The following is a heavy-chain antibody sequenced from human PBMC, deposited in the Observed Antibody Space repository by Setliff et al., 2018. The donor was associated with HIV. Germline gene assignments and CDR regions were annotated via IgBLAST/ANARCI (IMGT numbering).Heavy chain of an antibody. Sequence: GPSVKVSCKASGYTFTGYYIHWVRQAPGQGLEWMGWINPNSGGTKYTQKFQGRVAMTRDASISTAYMELSSLRSDDTAAYYCARGDLARDYYYMDVWGKGTTVTVSS. CDR1: GYTFTGYY. CDR2: INPNSGGT. D-gene: IGHD5-12*01. V-gene: IGHV1-2*02. CDR3: ARGDLARDYYYMDV. J-gene: IGHJ6*03.